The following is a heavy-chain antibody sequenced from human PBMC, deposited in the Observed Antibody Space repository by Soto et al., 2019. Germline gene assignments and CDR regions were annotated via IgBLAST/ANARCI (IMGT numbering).Heavy chain of an antibody. D-gene: IGHD2-21*02. V-gene: IGHV2-5*02. Sequence: QITLKESGPTLVKPTQTLKLTCTFTGLSLSTSGVGVGWIRQPPGKALEWLAVIYWDDDTRYSPSLKSRLTITKDTSKNQVVLTMTNMDPVDTATYYCVQSRCGGDCLQSYSSHSYYGLDVWGQGTTVTVSS. CDR2: IYWDDDT. CDR3: VQSRCGGDCLQSYSSHSYYGLDV. J-gene: IGHJ6*02. CDR1: GLSLSTSGVG.